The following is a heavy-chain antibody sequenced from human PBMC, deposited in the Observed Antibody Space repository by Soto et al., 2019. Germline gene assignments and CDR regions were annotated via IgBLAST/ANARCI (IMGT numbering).Heavy chain of an antibody. CDR2: ISYHGSTE. Sequence: QVQLVESGGGVVQPGRSLRLSCAASGFSFSIYAMHWVRQAPGKGLEWVAVISYHGSTEYYGDSVKGRFTISRDNSKNTLYLQMYSLRPEDTAICYCARGYSYGPNWESDALDIWGQGAMVTVSS. CDR3: ARGYSYGPNWESDALDI. CDR1: GFSFSIYA. D-gene: IGHD5-18*01. J-gene: IGHJ3*02. V-gene: IGHV3-30-3*01.